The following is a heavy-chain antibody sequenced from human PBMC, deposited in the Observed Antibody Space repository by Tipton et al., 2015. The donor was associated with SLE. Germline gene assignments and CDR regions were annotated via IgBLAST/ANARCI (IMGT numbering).Heavy chain of an antibody. D-gene: IGHD4-17*01. CDR3: ARLSTVTTPNAFDI. V-gene: IGHV4-59*12. CDR2: ISYSGRT. J-gene: IGHJ3*02. Sequence: TLSLTCTVSGGSFSNSYFNWIRQPPGKGLEWIGSISYSGRTNYNPSLKSRVTISGDTSKNQFSLKLSSVTAADTAVYYCARLSTVTTPNAFDIWGQGTMVTVSS. CDR1: GGSFSNSY.